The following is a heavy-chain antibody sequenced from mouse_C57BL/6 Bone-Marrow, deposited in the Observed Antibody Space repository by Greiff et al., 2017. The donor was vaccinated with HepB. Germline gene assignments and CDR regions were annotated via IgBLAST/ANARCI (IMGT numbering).Heavy chain of an antibody. CDR2: IYPGSGNT. J-gene: IGHJ2*01. Sequence: VQLQQSGAELVRPGASVKLSCKASGYTFTDYYINWVKQRPGQGLEWIARIYPGSGNTYYNEKFKGKATLTAEKSSSTAYMQLSSLTSEDSAVYFCASWAYYYGFDYWGQGTTLTVSS. D-gene: IGHD1-1*01. CDR1: GYTFTDYY. V-gene: IGHV1-76*01. CDR3: ASWAYYYGFDY.